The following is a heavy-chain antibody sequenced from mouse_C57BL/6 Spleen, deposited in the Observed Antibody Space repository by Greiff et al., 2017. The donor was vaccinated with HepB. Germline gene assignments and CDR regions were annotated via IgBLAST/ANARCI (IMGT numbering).Heavy chain of an antibody. Sequence: VQLQQSGAELVRPGASVKLSCTASGFNIKDDYMHWVKQRPEQGLEWIGWIDPENGDTEYASKFQGKATITADTSSNTAYLQLSSLTSEDTAVYYCTTGDGSSPWFDVWGTGTTVTVSS. V-gene: IGHV14-4*01. J-gene: IGHJ1*03. CDR2: IDPENGDT. D-gene: IGHD1-1*01. CDR3: TTGDGSSPWFDV. CDR1: GFNIKDDY.